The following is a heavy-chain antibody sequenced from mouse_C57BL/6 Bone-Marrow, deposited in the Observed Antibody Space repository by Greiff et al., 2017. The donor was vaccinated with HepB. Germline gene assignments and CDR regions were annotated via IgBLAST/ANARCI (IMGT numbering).Heavy chain of an antibody. Sequence: EVKVVESGGGLVKPGGSLKLSCAASGFTFSDYGMHWVRQAPEKGLEWVAYISSGSSTIYYADTVKGRFTISRDNAKNTLFLQMTSLRSEDTAMYYCARTPSYYGSGFAYWGQGTLVTVSA. V-gene: IGHV5-17*01. CDR3: ARTPSYYGSGFAY. CDR1: GFTFSDYG. CDR2: ISSGSSTI. D-gene: IGHD1-1*01. J-gene: IGHJ3*01.